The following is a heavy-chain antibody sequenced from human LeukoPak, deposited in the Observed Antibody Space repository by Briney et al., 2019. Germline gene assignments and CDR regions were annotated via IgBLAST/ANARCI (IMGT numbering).Heavy chain of an antibody. CDR2: MNPNSGDS. Sequence: ASVKVSCKASGYTFTNYDINWVRQTTGQGLQWIGWMNPNSGDSGYAQELQGRVTMTRDTPISTAYMELSSLTPEDTALYFCARFSPDENHGDYAFDYWGQGTPVTVSS. V-gene: IGHV1-8*01. D-gene: IGHD4-17*01. CDR1: GYTFTNYD. CDR3: ARFSPDENHGDYAFDY. J-gene: IGHJ4*02.